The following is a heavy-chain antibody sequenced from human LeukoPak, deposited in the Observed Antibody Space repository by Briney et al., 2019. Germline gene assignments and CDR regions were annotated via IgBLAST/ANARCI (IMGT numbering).Heavy chain of an antibody. J-gene: IGHJ6*02. V-gene: IGHV5-51*01. Sequence: GESLKISCKGSGYSFTSYWIGWVRQMPGKGLEWMGIIYPGDSDTRYSPSFQGQVTISADKSISTAYLQWGSLKASDTAMYYCARQGYYGSGSYLNVDVWGQGTTVTVSS. CDR2: IYPGDSDT. CDR3: ARQGYYGSGSYLNVDV. D-gene: IGHD3-10*01. CDR1: GYSFTSYW.